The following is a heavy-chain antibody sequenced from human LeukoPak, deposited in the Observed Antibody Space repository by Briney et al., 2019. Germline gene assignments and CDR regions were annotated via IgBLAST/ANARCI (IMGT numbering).Heavy chain of an antibody. Sequence: GESLKISCKGSGYIFTSYWIGWVRQMPGKGLEWMGIVYPGDSDTRYSPSFQGQATISADKSITTAYLHWSSLKASDTAMYYCARQNTMDGGVITFDNWGQGTLVTVSS. CDR2: VYPGDSDT. V-gene: IGHV5-51*01. CDR3: ARQNTMDGGVITFDN. D-gene: IGHD3-10*01. J-gene: IGHJ4*02. CDR1: GYIFTSYW.